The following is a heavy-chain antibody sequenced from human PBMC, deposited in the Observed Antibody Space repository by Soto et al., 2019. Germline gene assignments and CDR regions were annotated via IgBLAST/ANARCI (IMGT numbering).Heavy chain of an antibody. D-gene: IGHD4-17*01. J-gene: IGHJ5*02. V-gene: IGHV2-5*02. CDR1: GFSLTTSGVG. Sequence: QITLKESGPTLVKPTQTLTLTCTFSGFSLTTSGVGVGWIRQPPGKALEWLALIYWDDDKRYSPSLKRMVTNTKKSSKTQIVLTMTTTDPTDTATYFCAHRTTTVTWWFDTWGQGALVTVSS. CDR3: AHRTTTVTWWFDT. CDR2: IYWDDDK.